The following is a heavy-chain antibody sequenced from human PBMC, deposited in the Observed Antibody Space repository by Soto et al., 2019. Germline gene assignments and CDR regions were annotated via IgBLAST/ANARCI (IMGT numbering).Heavy chain of an antibody. CDR3: ARRYGVYFDY. CDR1: GGSISSYY. CDR2: IYYSGST. D-gene: IGHD4-17*01. V-gene: IGHV4-59*08. J-gene: IGHJ4*02. Sequence: QVQLQESGPGLVKPSETLSLTCTVSGGSISSYYWSWIRQPPGKGLEWIGYIYYSGSTNYNPSLKSRVTISVDTSKNQFSLKLSSVTAAYTAVYYCARRYGVYFDYWGQGTLVTVSS.